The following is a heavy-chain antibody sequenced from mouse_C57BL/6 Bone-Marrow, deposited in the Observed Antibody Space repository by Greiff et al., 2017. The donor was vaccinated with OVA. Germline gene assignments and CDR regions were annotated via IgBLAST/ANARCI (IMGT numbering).Heavy chain of an antibody. CDR3: VRDYGSSSWFAY. D-gene: IGHD1-1*01. CDR1: GFSFNTYA. V-gene: IGHV10-1*01. CDR2: IRSKSNNYAT. J-gene: IGHJ3*01. Sequence: GGGLVQPKGSLKLSCAASGFSFNTYAMNWVRQAPGKGLEWVARIRSKSNNYATYYADSVKDRFTISRDDSESMLYLQMNNLKTEDTAMYYCVRDYGSSSWFAYWGQGTLVTVSA.